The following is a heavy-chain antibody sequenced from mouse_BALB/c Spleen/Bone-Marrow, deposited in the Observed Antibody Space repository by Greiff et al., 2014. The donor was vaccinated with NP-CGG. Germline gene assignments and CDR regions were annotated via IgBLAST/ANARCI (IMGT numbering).Heavy chain of an antibody. D-gene: IGHD2-10*02. CDR1: GFTFSDYY. Sequence: EVKLMESGGGLVEPGGSLKLSCAASGFTFSDYYMYWVRRTPEKRLEWVATISDGGTYTFYPDSVKGRFTISRDNAKNNLYLQMSSLQSEDTAMYYCTRSGKRYGAMDYWGQGTSVTVSS. V-gene: IGHV5-4*02. CDR2: ISDGGTYT. CDR3: TRSGKRYGAMDY. J-gene: IGHJ4*01.